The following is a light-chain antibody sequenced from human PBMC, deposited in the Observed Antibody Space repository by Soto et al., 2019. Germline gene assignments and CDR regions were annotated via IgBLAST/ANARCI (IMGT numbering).Light chain of an antibody. Sequence: DIQMTQSPSSLSASVGDRVTITCRASQSVSTFLNWYQQKPGKAPKLLMSAASSLQSGVPSRFSGSGSGTDFTLTISSLQPEDVATYYCQLIYALRTFGQGIKVDIK. CDR3: QLIYALRT. V-gene: IGKV1-39*01. J-gene: IGKJ1*01. CDR1: QSVSTF. CDR2: AAS.